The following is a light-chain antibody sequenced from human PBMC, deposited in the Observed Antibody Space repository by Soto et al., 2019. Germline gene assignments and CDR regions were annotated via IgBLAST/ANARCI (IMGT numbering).Light chain of an antibody. CDR1: QSVSSY. CDR2: DAS. V-gene: IGKV3-11*01. CDR3: QQRSNWPPALT. Sequence: EIVLTQSPATLSLSPGERATLSCRASQSVSSYLAWYQQKPGQAPRLLIYDASSRATGIPARFSGSGSGTDFTLTISSLDPEDFAVYYCQQRSNWPPALTFGGGTKVEIK. J-gene: IGKJ4*01.